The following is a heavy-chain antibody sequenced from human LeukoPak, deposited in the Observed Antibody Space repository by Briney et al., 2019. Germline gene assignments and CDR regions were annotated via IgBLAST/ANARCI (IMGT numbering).Heavy chain of an antibody. V-gene: IGHV1-58*02. D-gene: IGHD3-3*01. CDR1: GFTFTSSA. CDR3: AAAEWLVPTL. J-gene: IGHJ4*02. CDR2: IVVGSGNT. Sequence: SVRVSCKASGFTFTSSAMQWVRQARGRRLEWIGWIVVGSGNTNYAQKFQERVTITRDMSTSTAYIELSSLRSEDTAVYYCAAAEWLVPTLWGQGTLVTVSS.